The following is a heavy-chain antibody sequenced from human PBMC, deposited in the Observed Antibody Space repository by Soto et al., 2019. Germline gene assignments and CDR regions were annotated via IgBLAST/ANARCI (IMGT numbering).Heavy chain of an antibody. Sequence: SETLSLTCAVYGGSFSGYYWSWIRQPPGKGLEWIGEINHSGSTNYNPSLKSRVTISVDTSKNQFSLKLSSVTAADTAVYYCARGIRYYGSGSYGRARFSILRWFDPWGQGTLVTVSS. CDR2: INHSGST. J-gene: IGHJ5*02. CDR3: ARGIRYYGSGSYGRARFSILRWFDP. D-gene: IGHD3-10*01. V-gene: IGHV4-34*01. CDR1: GGSFSGYY.